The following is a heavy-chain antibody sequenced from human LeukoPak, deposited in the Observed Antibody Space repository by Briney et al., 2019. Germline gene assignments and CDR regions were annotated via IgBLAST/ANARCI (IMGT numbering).Heavy chain of an antibody. Sequence: GGSLRLSCAASGFKFSSNWMSWVRQAPGKGLEWVANIKQDGSEKYYVDSAKGRFTISGDNAKNSLYLQMNSLRAEDTAVYYCAREGPSVTPYYWGQGTLVTVSS. CDR1: GFKFSSNW. D-gene: IGHD4-17*01. CDR3: AREGPSVTPYY. CDR2: IKQDGSEK. V-gene: IGHV3-7*01. J-gene: IGHJ4*02.